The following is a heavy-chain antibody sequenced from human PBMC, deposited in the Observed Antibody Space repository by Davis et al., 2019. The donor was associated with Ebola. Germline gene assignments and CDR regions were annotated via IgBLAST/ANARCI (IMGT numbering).Heavy chain of an antibody. CDR1: GFTFTSYA. V-gene: IGHV3-23*01. CDR2: ISRSGGST. CDR3: AKETWSYRHVDY. Sequence: GESLKISCTASGFTFTSYAIIWVRQAPGKGLEWVLAISRSGGSTYYAHSVQGRFTISRDNSKNTLYLQMNSMKAEGTAVYYCAKETWSYRHVDYWGQGTLVTVSS. J-gene: IGHJ4*02. D-gene: IGHD1-26*01.